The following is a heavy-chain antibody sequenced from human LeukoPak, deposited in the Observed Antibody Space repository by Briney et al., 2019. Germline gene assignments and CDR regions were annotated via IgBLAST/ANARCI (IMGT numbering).Heavy chain of an antibody. CDR2: ISGGST. CDR1: GFTVSSNE. D-gene: IGHD5-24*01. J-gene: IGHJ4*02. CDR3: ARGGRWLQYNFDY. V-gene: IGHV3-38-3*01. Sequence: GGSLRLSCAASGFTVSSNEMSWVRQAPGKGLEWVSSISGGSTYYADSVKGRFTISRDNSKNTLYLQMNSLRAEDTAVYYCARGGRWLQYNFDYWGQGTLVTVSS.